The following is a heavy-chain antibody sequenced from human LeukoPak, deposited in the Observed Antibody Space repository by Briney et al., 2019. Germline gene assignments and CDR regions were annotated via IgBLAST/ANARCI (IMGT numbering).Heavy chain of an antibody. V-gene: IGHV3-21*04. CDR2: IGSSGGGI. Sequence: GGSLRLSCAASGFTFSTYTMYWVRHPSGKGLEWVSIIGSSGGGIHYADSVKGRFTISRDNAKNSLYLQMNSLRAEDTAVYYCARDRSGDGNRGRFDYWGQGTLVTVSS. D-gene: IGHD4-23*01. J-gene: IGHJ4*02. CDR1: GFTFSTYT. CDR3: ARDRSGDGNRGRFDY.